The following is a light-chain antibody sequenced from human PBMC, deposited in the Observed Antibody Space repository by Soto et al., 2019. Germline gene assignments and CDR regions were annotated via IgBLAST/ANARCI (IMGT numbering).Light chain of an antibody. CDR3: AAWDDSLNGRVV. CDR1: SSNIGSNT. CDR2: SDD. Sequence: QSVLTQPPSGSGTPGQRVTICCSGSSSNIGSNTVNWYQQLPGTAPRLLIYSDDQRPSGVPDRFSGSKSGTSASLAISGLQSEDEADYYCAAWDDSLNGRVVFGGGTKLTVL. V-gene: IGLV1-44*01. J-gene: IGLJ2*01.